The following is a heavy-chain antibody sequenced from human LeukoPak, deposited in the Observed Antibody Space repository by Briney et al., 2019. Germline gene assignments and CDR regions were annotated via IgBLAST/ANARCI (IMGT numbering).Heavy chain of an antibody. CDR2: VKQDGSEK. D-gene: IGHD3-16*01. Sequence: GGSLRLSCSASGFTFSSYWVTWVRQAPGKGLEWVANVKQDGSEKNYVDSVKGRFTISRDNAKNSLYLQMNSLRVDDTAVYYWARGHRVWIYGGRGPRVPVPS. J-gene: IGHJ2*01. CDR1: GFTFSSYW. V-gene: IGHV3-7*01. CDR3: ARGHRVWIY.